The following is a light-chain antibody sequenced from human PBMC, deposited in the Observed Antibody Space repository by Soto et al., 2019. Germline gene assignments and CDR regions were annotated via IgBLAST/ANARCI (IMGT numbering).Light chain of an antibody. CDR1: SANIGSNT. Sequence: QSVLTQLPSVSETPGQRVTISCSGSSANIGSNTVNWYRQLPETAPKLLIYSNTKRPSGVPDRFSGSKSGTSASLAISGLQSEDEADYYCAVWDDSLNGCVFGIRTKVTVL. J-gene: IGLJ1*01. CDR2: SNT. V-gene: IGLV1-44*01. CDR3: AVWDDSLNGCV.